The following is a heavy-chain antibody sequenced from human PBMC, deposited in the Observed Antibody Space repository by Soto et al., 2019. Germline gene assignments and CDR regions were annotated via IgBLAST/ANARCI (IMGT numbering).Heavy chain of an antibody. J-gene: IGHJ4*02. V-gene: IGHV4-30-4*01. CDR3: ARLGPGSWSGYYRGIPPNFDY. CDR2: IFDSGST. CDR1: GGSISGGVHS. Sequence: SETLSLTCTVSGGSISGGVHSWSWIRQPPGKGLEWIGHIFDSGSTYYNPSLESRLTISVDTSKNQFSLKLSSVTAADTAVYYCARLGPGSWSGYYRGIPPNFDYWGQGTLVTVSS. D-gene: IGHD3-3*01.